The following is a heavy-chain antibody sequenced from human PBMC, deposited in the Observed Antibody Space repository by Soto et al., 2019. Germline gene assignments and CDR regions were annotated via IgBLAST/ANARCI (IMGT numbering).Heavy chain of an antibody. J-gene: IGHJ6*02. D-gene: IGHD6-19*01. CDR3: ARDEAEYSSGWGSSGPYYYYYGMDV. V-gene: IGHV1-69*13. Sequence: SVKVSCKASGGTFSSYAISWVRQAPGQGLEWMGGTIPIFGTANYAQKFQGRVTITADESTSTAYMELSSLRSEDTAVYYCARDEAEYSSGWGSSGPYYYYYGMDVWGQGTTVTVSS. CDR2: TIPIFGTA. CDR1: GGTFSSYA.